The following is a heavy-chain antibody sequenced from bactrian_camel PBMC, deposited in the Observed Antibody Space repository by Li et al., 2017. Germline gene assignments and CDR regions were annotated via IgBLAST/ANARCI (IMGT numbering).Heavy chain of an antibody. CDR2: IELDGST. J-gene: IGHJ4*01. Sequence: VQLVESGGGSVQAGESLKLTCKASDFIFNVCQMHWYRQAPGKERELVAMIELDGSTKYAESVKGRFTISLDDAKRMLSLQMDALKTEDTAVYYCRADCSSGHIDPNFVTGARGPRSPSPQ. CDR1: DFIFNVCQ. CDR3: RADCSSGHIDPNFVT. V-gene: IGHV3S53*01.